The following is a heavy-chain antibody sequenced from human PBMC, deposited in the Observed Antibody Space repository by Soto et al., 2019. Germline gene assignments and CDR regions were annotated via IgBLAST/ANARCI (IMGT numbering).Heavy chain of an antibody. CDR3: ARLLIAAAEDY. V-gene: IGHV4-39*01. J-gene: IGHJ4*02. CDR1: GGSISSSSYY. D-gene: IGHD6-13*01. Sequence: QLQLQESGPGLVKPSETLSLTCTVSGGSISSSSYYCGWIRQPPGKGLEWIGSIYYSGSTYYNPSLKSRVTISVDTSKNQFSLKLSSVTAADTAVYYCARLLIAAAEDYWGQGTLVTVSS. CDR2: IYYSGST.